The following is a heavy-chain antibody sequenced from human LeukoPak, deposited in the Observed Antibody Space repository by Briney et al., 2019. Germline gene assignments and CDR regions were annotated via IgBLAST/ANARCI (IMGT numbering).Heavy chain of an antibody. CDR3: ARHGGLGVTTSPHFDY. V-gene: IGHV4-61*02. D-gene: IGHD4-11*01. CDR1: GGSISSGSYY. J-gene: IGHJ4*02. Sequence: SETLSLTCTVSGGSISSGSYYWSWVRQPAGKGLEWIERIYTSGSTNYNPSLKSRLTISVDTSKNQFSLKLSSVTAAETAVYYCARHGGLGVTTSPHFDYWGQGTLVTVPS. CDR2: IYTSGST.